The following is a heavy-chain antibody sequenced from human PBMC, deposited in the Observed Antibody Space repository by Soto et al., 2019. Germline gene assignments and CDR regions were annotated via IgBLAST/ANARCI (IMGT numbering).Heavy chain of an antibody. Sequence: PSETLSLTCTVSGGSISSSSYYWGWIRQPPGKGLEWIGSIYYSGSTYYNPSLKSRVTISVDTSKNQFSLKLSSVTAADTAVYYCARSSGYYGMDVWGQGTTVT. CDR2: IYYSGST. D-gene: IGHD6-19*01. J-gene: IGHJ6*02. CDR3: ARSSGYYGMDV. CDR1: GGSISSSSYY. V-gene: IGHV4-39*01.